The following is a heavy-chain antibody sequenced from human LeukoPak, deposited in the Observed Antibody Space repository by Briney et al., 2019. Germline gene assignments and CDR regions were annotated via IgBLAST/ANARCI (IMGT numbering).Heavy chain of an antibody. D-gene: IGHD3-3*01. CDR1: GFTFSSYA. CDR2: ISGSGGST. V-gene: IGHV3-23*01. J-gene: IGHJ4*02. CDR3: AKDSVYYDFWSGYYRGFYFDY. Sequence: GGSLRLSCAASGFTFSSYAMSWVRQAPGKGLEWVSAISGSGGSTYYADSVKGRFTISRDNSKSTLYLQMNSLRAEDTAVYYCAKDSVYYDFWSGYYRGFYFDYWGQGTLVTVSS.